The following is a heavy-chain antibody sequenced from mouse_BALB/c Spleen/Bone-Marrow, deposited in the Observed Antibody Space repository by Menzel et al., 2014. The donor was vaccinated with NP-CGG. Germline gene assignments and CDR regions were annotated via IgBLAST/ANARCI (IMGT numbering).Heavy chain of an antibody. CDR1: GYTFTSYW. CDR2: INPSNGRT. V-gene: IGHV1S81*02. D-gene: IGHD1-1*01. CDR3: ARRTTTVVATDY. J-gene: IGHJ2*01. Sequence: QVQLQQPGAELVKPGASVKLSCKASGYTFTSYWMHWVKQRPGQGLEWIGEINPSNGRTKYNEKFKSKATLTVDKSSSTAYMQLSSLTFEDSALYYCARRTTTVVATDYWGQGPPLTVSS.